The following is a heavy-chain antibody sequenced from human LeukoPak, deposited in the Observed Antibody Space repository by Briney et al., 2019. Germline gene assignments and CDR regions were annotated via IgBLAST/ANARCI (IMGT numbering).Heavy chain of an antibody. CDR1: GFTFSSYG. Sequence: GRSLRLSCAASGFTFSSYGMHGVRQAPGKGLEWVAVIWYDGSNKYYADPVKGRFTISRDNSKNTLYLQMNSLRAEDTAVYYCARDGRPYGMDVWGQGTTVTVSS. CDR2: IWYDGSNK. D-gene: IGHD2-15*01. V-gene: IGHV3-33*01. CDR3: ARDGRPYGMDV. J-gene: IGHJ6*02.